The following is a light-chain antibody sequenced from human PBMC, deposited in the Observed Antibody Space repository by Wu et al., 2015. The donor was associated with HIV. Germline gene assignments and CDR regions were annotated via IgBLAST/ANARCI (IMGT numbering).Light chain of an antibody. CDR3: QQRSNWPFLT. CDR1: QSVSSY. V-gene: IGKV3-11*01. CDR2: DAS. J-gene: IGKJ4*01. Sequence: EIVLTQSPATLSLSPGERATLSCRASQSVSSYLAWYQQKPGQAPRLLIYDASNRATGIPARFSGSGSGTDFILTISSLEPEDFAVYYCQQRSNWPFLTFGGGTKVEIK.